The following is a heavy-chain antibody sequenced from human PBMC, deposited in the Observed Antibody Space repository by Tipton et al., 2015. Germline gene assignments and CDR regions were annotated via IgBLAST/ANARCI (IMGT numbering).Heavy chain of an antibody. CDR1: GGSVSSGSSY. CDR3: ARDLEHGMDV. J-gene: IGHJ6*02. CDR2: ISFSDTT. Sequence: TLSLTCTVSGGSVSSGSSYWSWIRQPPGKGLEWIGYISFSDTTHYNPSLKSRITISLNTSKNQFSLKMSSVTAADTAVYFCARDLEHGMDVWGQGTTVTVS. V-gene: IGHV4-61*01.